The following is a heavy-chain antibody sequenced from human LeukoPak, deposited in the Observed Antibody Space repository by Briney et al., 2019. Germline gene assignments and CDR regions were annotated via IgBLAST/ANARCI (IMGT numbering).Heavy chain of an antibody. CDR2: IYPGDSDT. V-gene: IGHV5-51*01. J-gene: IGHJ6*03. D-gene: IGHD2-2*01. CDR1: GYSFTSYW. CDR3: ARTASGKGPAGFFYYYYMDV. Sequence: GESLKISCKGSGYSFTSYWIGWVRQMPGKGLEWMGIIYPGDSDTRYSPSLQGQVTISADKSISTAYLQWSSLKASDTAMYYCARTASGKGPAGFFYYYYMDVWGKGTTVTISS.